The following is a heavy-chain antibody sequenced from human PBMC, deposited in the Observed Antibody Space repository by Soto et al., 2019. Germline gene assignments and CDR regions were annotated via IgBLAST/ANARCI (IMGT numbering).Heavy chain of an antibody. V-gene: IGHV1-18*01. CDR2: ISAYSGNT. J-gene: IGHJ4*02. D-gene: IGHD1-1*01. CDR3: ARGDTYYVNWYFDY. Sequence: QVQLVQSGAEVKKPGASVKVSCKTSGFTFTNYYINWVRQAPGQGLEVMGWISAYSGNTNYAQNLQGRVTMTTDTTASTAYLYLRSVIYDDTAVNFWARGDTYYVNWYFDYWGQGTLVTVSS. CDR1: GFTFTNYY.